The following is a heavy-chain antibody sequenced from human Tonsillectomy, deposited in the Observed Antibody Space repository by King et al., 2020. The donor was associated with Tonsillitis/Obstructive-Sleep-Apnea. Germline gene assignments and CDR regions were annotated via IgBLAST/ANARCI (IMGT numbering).Heavy chain of an antibody. CDR1: GFTFSHAG. V-gene: IGHV3-15*01. J-gene: IGHJ4*02. Sequence: VQLVESGGGLVQPGGSLRLSCAASGFTFSHAGMSWVRQAPGKGLEWVGRIKSKRDGWTIDYTAPVKDRCTISRDDSKNRLYLQMNSLKTEDTAVYYCTARGGRYWGQGTLVTVSS. CDR2: IKSKRDGWTI. D-gene: IGHD3-10*01. CDR3: TARGGRY.